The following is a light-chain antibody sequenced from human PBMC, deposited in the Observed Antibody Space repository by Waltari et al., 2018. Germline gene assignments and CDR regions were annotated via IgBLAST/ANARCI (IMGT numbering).Light chain of an antibody. CDR2: GAS. J-gene: IGKJ2*01. V-gene: IGKV3-20*01. Sequence: ESVMTQSPGTLSLSPGARATLSCRASQSVSSSYLAWYQQRPGQAPRLLIYGASSRATGVPDRFSASGSGTDFTLTISRLEPEDFAVYYCQQYGNSPIYTFGQGTKLEI. CDR1: QSVSSSY. CDR3: QQYGNSPIYT.